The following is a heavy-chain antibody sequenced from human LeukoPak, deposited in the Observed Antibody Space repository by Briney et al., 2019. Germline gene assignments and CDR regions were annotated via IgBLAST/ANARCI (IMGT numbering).Heavy chain of an antibody. J-gene: IGHJ4*02. D-gene: IGHD6-13*01. V-gene: IGHV4-61*01. CDR2: INHSGST. CDR1: GGSVSSGSYY. CDR3: ASSIAAAGHDY. Sequence: PSETLSLTCTVSGGSVSSGSYYWSWIRQPPGKGLEWIGEINHSGSTNYNPSLKSRVTISVDTSKNQFSLKLSSVTAADTAVYYCASSIAAAGHDYWGQGTLVTVSS.